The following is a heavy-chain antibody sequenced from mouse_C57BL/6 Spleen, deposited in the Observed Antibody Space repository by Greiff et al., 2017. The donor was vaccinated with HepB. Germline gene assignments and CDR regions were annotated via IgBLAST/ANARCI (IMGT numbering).Heavy chain of an antibody. CDR1: GFTFSDYG. J-gene: IGHJ1*03. D-gene: IGHD4-1*01. CDR3: ARFLTGTSDWYFDV. V-gene: IGHV5-15*01. Sequence: EVQGVESGGGLVQPGGSLKLSCAASGFTFSDYGMAWVRQAPRKGPEWVAFISNLAYSIYYADTVTGRFTISRENAKNTLYLEMSSLRSEDTAMYYCARFLTGTSDWYFDVWGTGTTVTVSS. CDR2: ISNLAYSI.